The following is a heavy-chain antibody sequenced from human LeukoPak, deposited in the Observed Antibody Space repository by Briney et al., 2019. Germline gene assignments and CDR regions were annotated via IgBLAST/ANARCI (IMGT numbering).Heavy chain of an antibody. CDR2: ISSSSSYT. V-gene: IGHV3-11*03. CDR1: GIPFSDFY. Sequence: GGSLSLSCVVSGIPFSDFYMNWIRQAPGKGLEWISYISSSSSYTDYAESVKGRFTISRDNAKSALYLQMNDLRVDDTALYYCAAGTAADYWGQGTLVLVSS. D-gene: IGHD6-13*01. J-gene: IGHJ4*02. CDR3: AAGTAADY.